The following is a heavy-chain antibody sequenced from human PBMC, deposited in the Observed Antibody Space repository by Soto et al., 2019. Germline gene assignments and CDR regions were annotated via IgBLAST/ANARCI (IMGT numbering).Heavy chain of an antibody. Sequence: SETLSLTCTVSGGSISSDYWSWIRQPPGKGLEWIGYIHYSGSTNYNPSLKSRVTISVDTSKNQFSLRLSSVTAADTAVYYCARTYYDILTGYYPWNYYYYMDVWGKGTTVTVSS. D-gene: IGHD3-9*01. CDR3: ARTYYDILTGYYPWNYYYYMDV. CDR1: GGSISSDY. V-gene: IGHV4-59*01. CDR2: IHYSGST. J-gene: IGHJ6*03.